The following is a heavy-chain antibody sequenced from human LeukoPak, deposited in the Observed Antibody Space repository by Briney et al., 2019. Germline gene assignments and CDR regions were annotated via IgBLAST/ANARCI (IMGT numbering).Heavy chain of an antibody. CDR2: INPNCGGT. CDR1: GYTFSGFY. Sequence: EASVKVSCKASGYTFSGFYMHWVRQAPGQGLEWMGWINPNCGGTDYAQKFQGRVTMTRDTSISTVYMELNRLTSDDTAVYYCARDRSRYFDLWGRGSLVTVSS. V-gene: IGHV1-2*02. CDR3: ARDRSRYFDL. J-gene: IGHJ2*01.